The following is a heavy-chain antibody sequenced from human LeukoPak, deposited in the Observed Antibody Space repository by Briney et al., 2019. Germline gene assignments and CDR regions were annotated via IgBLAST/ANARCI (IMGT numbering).Heavy chain of an antibody. CDR3: AREGTAGTNLNWFDP. CDR1: GGSISSYY. D-gene: IGHD1-1*01. CDR2: ISYSGST. V-gene: IGHV4-59*01. J-gene: IGHJ5*02. Sequence: SETLSLTCTVSGGSISSYYWSWIRQPPGKGLEWIGYISYSGSTNFNPSLKSRVTISVDTSKNQFSLKLSSVAAADTAVYYCAREGTAGTNLNWFDPWGQGTLVTVSS.